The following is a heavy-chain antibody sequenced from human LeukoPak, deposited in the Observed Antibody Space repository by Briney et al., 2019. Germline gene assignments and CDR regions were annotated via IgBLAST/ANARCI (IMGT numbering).Heavy chain of an antibody. CDR1: GGSLSSGGSY. V-gene: IGHV4-31*03. CDR2: IYYSGNT. D-gene: IGHD1-1*01. J-gene: IGHJ4*02. CDR3: ARRLSAHTTFDS. Sequence: SQTLSLTCTVSGGSLSSGGSYWSWIRQHPGKGLEWIGFIYYSGNTYYNPSLKSRLTISIERSANQFSLRLSSVTAADTAVYYCARRLSAHTTFDSWGQGTLVTVSS.